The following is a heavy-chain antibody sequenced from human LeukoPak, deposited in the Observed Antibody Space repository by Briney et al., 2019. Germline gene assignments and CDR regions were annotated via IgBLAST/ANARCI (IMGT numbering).Heavy chain of an antibody. CDR1: EFAFSTYN. CDR3: ARDRVGAPRMDY. CDR2: ISTGSSTT. D-gene: IGHD1-26*01. Sequence: PGGSLRLSCAASEFAFSTYNMNWVRQAPGKGLEWVSYISTGSSTTYYADSVKGRFTISRDNVENSLYLQMNSLRDEDTAVYYCARDRVGAPRMDYWGQGTLVTVSS. J-gene: IGHJ4*02. V-gene: IGHV3-48*02.